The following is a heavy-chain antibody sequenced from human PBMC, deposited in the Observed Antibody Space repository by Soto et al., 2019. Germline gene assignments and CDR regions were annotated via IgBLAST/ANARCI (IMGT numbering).Heavy chain of an antibody. V-gene: IGHV4-34*01. CDR2: INHSGST. CDR1: GGSFSGYY. J-gene: IGHJ4*02. CDR3: ARGPVYYDYIWGSYRKYYFDY. Sequence: SETLSLTCAVYGGSFSGYYLSWIRQPPGKGLEWIGEINHSGSTNYNPSLKSRVTISVDTSKNQFSLKLSSVTAADTAVYYCARGPVYYDYIWGSYRKYYFDYWGQGTLVTVS. D-gene: IGHD3-16*02.